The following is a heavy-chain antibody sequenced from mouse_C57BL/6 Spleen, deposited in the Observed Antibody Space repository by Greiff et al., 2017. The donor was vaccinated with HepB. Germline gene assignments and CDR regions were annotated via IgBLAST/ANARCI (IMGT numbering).Heavy chain of an antibody. V-gene: IGHV1-22*01. J-gene: IGHJ4*01. CDR3: ARRVYYGNHYYAMDY. Sequence: EVQLQQSGPELVKPGASVKMSCKASGYTFTDYNMHWVKQSHGKSLEWIGYINPNNGGTSYNQKFKGKATLTVNKSSSTAYMDLRSLTSEDSAVYYCARRVYYGNHYYAMDYWGQGTSVTVSS. D-gene: IGHD2-1*01. CDR1: GYTFTDYN. CDR2: INPNNGGT.